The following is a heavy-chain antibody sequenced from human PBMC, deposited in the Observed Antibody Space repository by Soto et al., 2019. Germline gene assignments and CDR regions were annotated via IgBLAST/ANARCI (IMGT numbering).Heavy chain of an antibody. CDR1: GFTFSSYG. J-gene: IGHJ4*02. Sequence: QVQLVESGGGVVQPGRSLRLACAASGFTFSSYGMHWVRQAPGKGLEWVAVIWYDGSNKYYEDSVKGRFTISRDTSKNTLYLQMNSLRAEDTAVYYCARDGYCSGGSCYSVPVFDYWGQGTLVTVSS. CDR2: IWYDGSNK. CDR3: ARDGYCSGGSCYSVPVFDY. V-gene: IGHV3-33*01. D-gene: IGHD2-15*01.